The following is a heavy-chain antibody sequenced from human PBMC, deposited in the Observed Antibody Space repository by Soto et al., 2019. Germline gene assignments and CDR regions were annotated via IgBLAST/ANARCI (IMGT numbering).Heavy chain of an antibody. V-gene: IGHV3-23*01. CDR1: GFTFSSYA. Sequence: GGSLRLSCAASGFTFSSYAMSWVRQAPGKGLEWVSAISGSGGSTYYADSVKGRFTISRDNSKNTLYLQMNSLRAEDTAVYYCAKGGYSGYNSDIAVAPGYYYYYMDVWGKGTTVTVSS. D-gene: IGHD5-12*01. CDR3: AKGGYSGYNSDIAVAPGYYYYYMDV. CDR2: ISGSGGST. J-gene: IGHJ6*03.